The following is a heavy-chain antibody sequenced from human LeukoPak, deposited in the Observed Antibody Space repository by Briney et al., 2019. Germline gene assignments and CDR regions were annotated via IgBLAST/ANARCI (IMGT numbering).Heavy chain of an antibody. CDR3: ARAGRDSSPLGHLFDYYYYMDV. J-gene: IGHJ6*03. D-gene: IGHD6-6*01. Sequence: PSETLSLTCTVSGGSVSSSTYFWGWIRQPPGKGLEWVGSVYYGGSTHYNPSLKSRVTISVDKSKNQFSLKLSSVTAADTAVYYCARAGRDSSPLGHLFDYYYYMDVWGKGTTVTVSS. V-gene: IGHV4-39*07. CDR2: VYYGGST. CDR1: GGSVSSSTYF.